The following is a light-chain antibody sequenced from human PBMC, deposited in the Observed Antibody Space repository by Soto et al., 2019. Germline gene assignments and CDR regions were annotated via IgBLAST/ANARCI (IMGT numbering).Light chain of an antibody. J-gene: IGLJ2*01. V-gene: IGLV6-57*04. CDR1: SGRIGSNY. CDR3: QSYDSSDHVV. CDR2: EDN. Sequence: NFMLTQPHSVSESPGKTVTISCTRSSGRIGSNYVQWYQQRPGSAPTTVIYEDNQRPSGVPDRFSGSIDSSSNSASLTISGLKTEDDADYYCQSYDSSDHVVFGGGTKLTVL.